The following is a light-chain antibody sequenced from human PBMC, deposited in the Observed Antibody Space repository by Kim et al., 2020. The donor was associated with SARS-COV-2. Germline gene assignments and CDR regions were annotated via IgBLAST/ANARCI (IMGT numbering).Light chain of an antibody. J-gene: IGLJ3*02. CDR2: EDN. Sequence: QGQSARITCSGDALPIKYADWFQQKPGQDPVLVIYEDNERPSGIAARFSCSTSGTTLTLTISGVQAEDEADYYCQSSDSSDTFWVFGGGTQLTVL. CDR3: QSSDSSDTFWV. CDR1: ALPIKY. V-gene: IGLV3-25*03.